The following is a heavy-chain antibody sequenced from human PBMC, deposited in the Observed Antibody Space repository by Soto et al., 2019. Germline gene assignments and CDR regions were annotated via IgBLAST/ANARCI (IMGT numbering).Heavy chain of an antibody. CDR3: ARARRWVLTGYWEFDY. Sequence: QVQLVQSGAEVKKPGASVEVSCKASGYTFSSYGINWVRQAPGQGLEWMGWINPYNGHTNHAQEFQDRVTMTTDTSTTTAYMKLRGLRSDDTAVYYCARARRWVLTGYWEFDYWGQGTLVTVSS. D-gene: IGHD3-9*01. V-gene: IGHV1-18*04. CDR2: INPYNGHT. J-gene: IGHJ4*02. CDR1: GYTFSSYG.